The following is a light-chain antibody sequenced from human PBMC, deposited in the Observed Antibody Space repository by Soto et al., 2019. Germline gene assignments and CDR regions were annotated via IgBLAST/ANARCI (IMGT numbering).Light chain of an antibody. J-gene: IGLJ2*01. CDR2: TNN. CDR1: SSNIGINT. Sequence: QAVLTQPPSASGTPGQRVTMSCSGSSSNIGINTVNWYQLLPGTAPKLLIYTNNQRPSGVPDRISGSKSGASASLAISGLQSEDEADYYCAVWDDSLNGPVFGGGTKVTVL. V-gene: IGLV1-44*01. CDR3: AVWDDSLNGPV.